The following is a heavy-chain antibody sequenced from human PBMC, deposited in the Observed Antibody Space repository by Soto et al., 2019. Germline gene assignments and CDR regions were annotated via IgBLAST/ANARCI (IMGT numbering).Heavy chain of an antibody. V-gene: IGHV1-69*01. J-gene: IGHJ5*02. D-gene: IGHD5-18*01. CDR2: IIPIFGTA. CDR1: GGTFSSYA. Sequence: QVQLVQSGAEVKKPGSSMKVSCKASGGTFSSYAISWVRQAPGQGLEWMGGIIPIFGTANYAQKFQGRVTITADESTSTAYMELSSLRSEDTAVYYCARDSAGYSYGSNWFDPWGQGTLVTVSS. CDR3: ARDSAGYSYGSNWFDP.